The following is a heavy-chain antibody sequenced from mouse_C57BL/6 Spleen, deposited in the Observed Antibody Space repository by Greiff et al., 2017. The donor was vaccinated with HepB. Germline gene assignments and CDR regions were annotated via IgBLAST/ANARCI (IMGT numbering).Heavy chain of an antibody. CDR2: IDPSDSYT. CDR1: GYTFTSYW. CDR3: ARGSSNYDYYAMDY. Sequence: QVQLQQPGAELVKPGASVKLSCKASGYTFTSYWMQWVKQRPGQGLEWIGEIDPSDSYTNYNQKFKGKATLTVDTSSSTAYMQLSSLTSEDSAVYYCARGSSNYDYYAMDYWGQGTSVTVSS. V-gene: IGHV1-50*01. D-gene: IGHD2-5*01. J-gene: IGHJ4*01.